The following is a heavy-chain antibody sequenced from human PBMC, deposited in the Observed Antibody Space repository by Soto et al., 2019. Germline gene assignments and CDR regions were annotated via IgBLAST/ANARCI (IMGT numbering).Heavy chain of an antibody. CDR3: VRHLGVDSSSRYYFDY. J-gene: IGHJ4*02. Sequence: PSETLSLTCTVSGGSVSRSSYYWGWIRQPPGKGLDWIGNIYYSGRTYSNPSLKSRLTISVDTSKNQFYLKLRSVTAADTAVYYCVRHLGVDSSSRYYFDYWGQGTLVTVSS. CDR2: IYYSGRT. CDR1: GGSVSRSSYY. V-gene: IGHV4-39*01. D-gene: IGHD3-22*01.